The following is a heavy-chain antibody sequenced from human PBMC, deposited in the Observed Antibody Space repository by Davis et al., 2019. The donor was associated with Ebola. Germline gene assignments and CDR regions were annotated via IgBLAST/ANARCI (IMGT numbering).Heavy chain of an antibody. CDR1: GDTLIEIS. CDR2: FDPEDGEI. D-gene: IGHD1-26*01. CDR3: VRGHSILGRTSGWYFDY. V-gene: IGHV1-24*01. Sequence: ASVKVSCKVSGDTLIEISMHWVRQAPGKGLEWMGGFDPEDGEIMYAQKFQGRVTMTEDTSTDTAYMELRSLRSDDTAVYYCVRGHSILGRTSGWYFDYWGQGTLVTVSP. J-gene: IGHJ4*02.